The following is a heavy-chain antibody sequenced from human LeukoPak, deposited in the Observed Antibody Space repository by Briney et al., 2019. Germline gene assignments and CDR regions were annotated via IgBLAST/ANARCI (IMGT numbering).Heavy chain of an antibody. J-gene: IGHJ4*02. Sequence: PSETLSLTCAVYGGSFSGYYWSWIRQPPGKGLEWTGEISHSGSTNYNPSLKSRVTISVDTSKNQFSLKLSSVTAADTAVYYCARGLSPRINMVRGVRPPFRGVFDYWGQGTLVTVSS. D-gene: IGHD3-10*01. CDR3: ARGLSPRINMVRGVRPPFRGVFDY. V-gene: IGHV4-34*01. CDR2: ISHSGST. CDR1: GGSFSGYY.